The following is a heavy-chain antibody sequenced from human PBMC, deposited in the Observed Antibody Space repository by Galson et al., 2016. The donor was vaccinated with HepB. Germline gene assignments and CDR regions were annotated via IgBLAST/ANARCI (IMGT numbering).Heavy chain of an antibody. J-gene: IGHJ3*01. Sequence: SVKVSCKVSGYTLTELSMHWVRQAPGKGLEWMGGFDPEDGETIYAQKFHDRLTMTEDTSTDTASMELDSLRSEDTAVYFCATGGYSGSHFALADWGQGTMVSVSS. V-gene: IGHV1-24*01. CDR3: ATGGYSGSHFALAD. D-gene: IGHD1-26*01. CDR2: FDPEDGET. CDR1: GYTLTELS.